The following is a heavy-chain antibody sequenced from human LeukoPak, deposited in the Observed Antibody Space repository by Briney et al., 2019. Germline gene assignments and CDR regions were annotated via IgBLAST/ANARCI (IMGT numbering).Heavy chain of an antibody. CDR2: IESKTDGGTT. CDR1: GFSFSGAW. V-gene: IGHV3-15*04. D-gene: IGHD3-10*01. CDR3: TTYGSGRKFDY. Sequence: GGSLRLSCAASGFSFSGAWMSWVRQTPGKGLEWVGRIESKTDGGTTDYAAPVKGRFTISRDDSTNTLYLQMNSLKSEDTAVYYCTTYGSGRKFDYWGQGILVTVSS. J-gene: IGHJ4*02.